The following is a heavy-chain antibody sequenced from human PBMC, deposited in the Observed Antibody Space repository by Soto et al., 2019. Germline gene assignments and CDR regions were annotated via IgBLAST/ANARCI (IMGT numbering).Heavy chain of an antibody. Sequence: GGSLRLSCAASGFTFTNAWMNWVRQAPGKGLEWVGRIKSSSDGGTIDYAAPVKDRFAISRDDSKNTLYLQMNSLKTEDTAVYYCAREGSSSGPDYEYWGQGTLVTVSS. CDR2: IKSSSDGGTI. D-gene: IGHD3-22*01. CDR3: AREGSSSGPDYEY. V-gene: IGHV3-15*07. CDR1: GFTFTNAW. J-gene: IGHJ4*02.